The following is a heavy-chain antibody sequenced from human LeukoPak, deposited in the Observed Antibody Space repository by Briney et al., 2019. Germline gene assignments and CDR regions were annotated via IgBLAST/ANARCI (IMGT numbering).Heavy chain of an antibody. J-gene: IGHJ4*02. CDR2: ITNDGSST. CDR3: ARVPPYYYDSSGYYPSPYYFDY. Sequence: GGSLRLSCAASGFIFRDYWMHWVRQPPGKGLVWVSRITNDGSSTSHADSVRGRFTISRDNAKNSLYLQMNSLRAEDTAVYYCARVPPYYYDSSGYYPSPYYFDYWGQGTLVTVSS. V-gene: IGHV3-74*01. D-gene: IGHD3-22*01. CDR1: GFIFRDYW.